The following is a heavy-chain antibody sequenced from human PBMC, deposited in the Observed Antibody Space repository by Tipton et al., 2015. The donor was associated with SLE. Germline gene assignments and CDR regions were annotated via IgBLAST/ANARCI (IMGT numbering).Heavy chain of an antibody. CDR1: GGSIRSDY. Sequence: TLSLTCTVSGGSIRSDYWNWIRQPPGKGLEWIGEINHSGSTNYNPSLKSRVTISVDTSKNQFSLKLSSVTAADTAVYYCARGKRYSSSWSHAFDIWGQGTMVTVSS. V-gene: IGHV4-34*01. CDR2: INHSGST. J-gene: IGHJ3*02. D-gene: IGHD6-13*01. CDR3: ARGKRYSSSWSHAFDI.